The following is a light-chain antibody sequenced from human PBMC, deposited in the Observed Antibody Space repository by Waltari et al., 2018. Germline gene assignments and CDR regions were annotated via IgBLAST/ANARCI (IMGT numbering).Light chain of an antibody. CDR1: TSNIATGP. J-gene: IGLJ3*02. V-gene: IGLV1-51*01. CDR2: DDD. CDR3: GAWDTVMRLWV. Sequence: QSVLTPPPSVSAAPGQQVTITCFGRTSNIATGPAPWYRQLPGEAPKVLIFDDDKRPSGIPDRFSGSKSDTSATLAITGLQTVDEADYYCGAWDTVMRLWVFGGGTKVTVL.